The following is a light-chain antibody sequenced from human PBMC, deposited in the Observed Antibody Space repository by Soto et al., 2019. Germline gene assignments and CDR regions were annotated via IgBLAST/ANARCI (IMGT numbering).Light chain of an antibody. J-gene: IGKJ1*01. CDR3: LQDYNYPRT. Sequence: AIQMTQSPSSLSASVGDRVTITCRASQGIRNDLGWYQQKPGKVPKLLIYATSRLESGVSSRFSGSGSGTDFTLTISRLQPEDFATYYCLQDYNYPRTFGQGTKVEIK. V-gene: IGKV1-6*01. CDR2: ATS. CDR1: QGIRND.